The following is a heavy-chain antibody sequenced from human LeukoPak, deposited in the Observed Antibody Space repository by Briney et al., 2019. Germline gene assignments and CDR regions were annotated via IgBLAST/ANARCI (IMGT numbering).Heavy chain of an antibody. V-gene: IGHV1-69*05. Sequence: SVKVSCKASGGTFSSYAISWVRQAPGPGLQWMGRIIPIFGTANYAQKFQGRVTITTDESTSTAYMELSSLRSEDTAVYYCARANFDWLIDYWGQGTLVTVSS. CDR2: IIPIFGTA. CDR3: ARANFDWLIDY. J-gene: IGHJ4*02. CDR1: GGTFSSYA. D-gene: IGHD3-9*01.